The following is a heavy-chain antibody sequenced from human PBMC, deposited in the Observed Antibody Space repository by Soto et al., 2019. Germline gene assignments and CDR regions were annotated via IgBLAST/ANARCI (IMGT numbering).Heavy chain of an antibody. CDR2: IIPIFGTA. J-gene: IGHJ4*02. V-gene: IGHV1-69*01. CDR1: GGTFSSYA. D-gene: IGHD3-10*01. CDR3: ASITMVRGVMGTGFDY. Sequence: QVQLVQSGAEVKKPGSSVKVSCKASGGTFSSYAISWVRQAPGQGLEWMGGIIPIFGTANYAQKFQGRVTITADESTSTAYSELSSLRSEDTAVYYCASITMVRGVMGTGFDYWGQGTLVTVSS.